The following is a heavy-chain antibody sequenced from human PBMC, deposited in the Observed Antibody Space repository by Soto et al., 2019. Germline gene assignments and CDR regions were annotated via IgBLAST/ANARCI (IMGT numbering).Heavy chain of an antibody. J-gene: IGHJ6*03. V-gene: IGHV4-59*01. D-gene: IGHD3-10*01. Sequence: SETLSLTCTVRGGSISSFYWSWIPEPPGKGLEWIGYIYYSGSTNYNPSLKSRVTISVDTSKNQFSLKLSSVTAADTAVYYCARVVTVRSGSRYYYYMDVGGKGTTVTVSS. CDR2: IYYSGST. CDR1: GGSISSFY. CDR3: ARVVTVRSGSRYYYYMDV.